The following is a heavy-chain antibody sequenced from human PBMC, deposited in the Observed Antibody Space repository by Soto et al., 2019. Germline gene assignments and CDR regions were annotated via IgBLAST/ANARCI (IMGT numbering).Heavy chain of an antibody. D-gene: IGHD2-15*01. V-gene: IGHV4-59*01. CDR3: AEDLHCSGGSCSSVGMDV. Sequence: SETLSLTCTVSGGSISSYYWSWIRQPPGKGLEWIGDIYYSGSTNYNPSLKSRVTISVDTSKNQFSLKLSSVTAADTAVYYCAEDLHCSGGSCSSVGMDVWGQGTTVTVSS. CDR2: IYYSGST. J-gene: IGHJ6*02. CDR1: GGSISSYY.